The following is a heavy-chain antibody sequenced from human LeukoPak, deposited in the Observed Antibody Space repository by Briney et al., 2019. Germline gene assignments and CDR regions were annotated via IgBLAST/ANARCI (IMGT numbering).Heavy chain of an antibody. V-gene: IGHV3-23*01. CDR3: ARDSNIVVVPAAERAFDI. CDR1: GFTFSSYV. CDR2: ISNSGGST. Sequence: PGGSLRLSCAASGFTFSSYVMSWVRQAPGKGLEWVSSISNSGGSTYYADSVKGRFTISRDNSKNTLYLQMNSLRAEDTAVYYCARDSNIVVVPAAERAFDIWGQGTMVTVSS. D-gene: IGHD2-2*01. J-gene: IGHJ3*02.